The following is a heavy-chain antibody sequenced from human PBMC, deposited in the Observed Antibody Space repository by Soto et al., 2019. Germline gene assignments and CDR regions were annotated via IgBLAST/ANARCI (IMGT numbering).Heavy chain of an antibody. CDR2: IYWDDDK. D-gene: IGHD3-10*01. CDR1: GFSLSTSGVG. Sequence: QITLKESGPTLVKPTQTLTLTCTFSGFSLSTSGVGVGWIRQPPGKALEWLALIYWDDDKRYSPSLQSRLTITKATSKNQVVLTMTNMDPVDTATYYCAHRPPYGSGSYVWGYWGQGTLVTVSS. J-gene: IGHJ4*02. CDR3: AHRPPYGSGSYVWGY. V-gene: IGHV2-5*02.